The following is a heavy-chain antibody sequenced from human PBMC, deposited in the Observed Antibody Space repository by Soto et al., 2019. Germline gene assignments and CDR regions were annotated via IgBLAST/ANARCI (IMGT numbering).Heavy chain of an antibody. CDR2: IKSKADGGTT. CDR1: GITLNNNW. V-gene: IGHV3-15*01. Sequence: PGGSLGLSCAAXGITLNNNWMRWVRQAPGKGLEWVGCIKSKADGGTTDYAAPVKGRFTISRDDSINTLYLQMNSLKTEDTAFYYCTTDRVCSGTNPLCHFAYWGQGT. J-gene: IGHJ4*02. D-gene: IGHD2-15*01. CDR3: TTDRVCSGTNPLCHFAY.